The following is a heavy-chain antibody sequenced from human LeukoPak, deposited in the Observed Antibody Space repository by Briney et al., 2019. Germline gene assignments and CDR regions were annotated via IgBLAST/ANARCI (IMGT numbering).Heavy chain of an antibody. CDR1: GNTCTIQY. D-gene: IGHD1-14*01. J-gene: IGHJ5*02. V-gene: IGHV1-46*01. Sequence: GPSVTVSRNVAGNTCTIQYVHWVRHPHAQGLERVGIVKPNRGSRGYAQKFRGRVTMASETSTKTVYMEVSSLGFADTDIYDCAREPRRNQFLGGGTKYLDPWGQGNLVTVSS. CDR3: AREPRRNQFLGGGTKYLDP. CDR2: VKPNRGSR.